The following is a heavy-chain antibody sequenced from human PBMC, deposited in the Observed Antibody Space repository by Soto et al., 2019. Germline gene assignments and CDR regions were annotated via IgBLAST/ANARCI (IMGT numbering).Heavy chain of an antibody. CDR1: GASIISSDW. CDR3: ARDFKAPNDAWAFDY. Sequence: QVQLQESGPGLVMPSGTLSLTCAVSGASIISSDWWNWVRQPPGKGLEWIGEISHSGTTIYNPSLKGRVTISVDVSKNHFSLNLTSVTAADTAVYYCARDFKAPNDAWAFDYWGQGTLVTGSS. J-gene: IGHJ4*02. V-gene: IGHV4-4*02. CDR2: ISHSGTT. D-gene: IGHD3-16*01.